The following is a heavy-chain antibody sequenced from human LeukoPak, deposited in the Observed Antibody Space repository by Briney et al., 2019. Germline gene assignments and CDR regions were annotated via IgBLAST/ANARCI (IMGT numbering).Heavy chain of an antibody. CDR2: ISSGSSYI. V-gene: IGHV3-21*01. CDR1: GFTFSSYT. D-gene: IGHD3-3*01. J-gene: IGHJ4*02. CDR3: ARDNDFWSGYYDL. Sequence: GGSLRLSCAASGFTFSSYTMKWVRQAPGKGLQWVSSISSGSSYIYFADSMKGRFTISRDDAKNSLYLQMNSLRAEDTAVYYCARDNDFWSGYYDLWGQGTLVTVSS.